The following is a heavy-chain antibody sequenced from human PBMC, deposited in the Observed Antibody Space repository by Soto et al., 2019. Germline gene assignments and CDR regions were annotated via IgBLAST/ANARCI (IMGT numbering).Heavy chain of an antibody. CDR3: ARDAGDYVKDYFDY. Sequence: QVQLVESGGGVVQPGRSLRLSCAASGFTFSSYAMHWVRQAPGKGLEWVAVISYDGSNKYYADSVKGRFTISRDNSKNTLYLQMNSLRAEDTAVYYCARDAGDYVKDYFDYWGQGTLVTVSS. D-gene: IGHD4-17*01. CDR2: ISYDGSNK. J-gene: IGHJ4*02. V-gene: IGHV3-30-3*01. CDR1: GFTFSSYA.